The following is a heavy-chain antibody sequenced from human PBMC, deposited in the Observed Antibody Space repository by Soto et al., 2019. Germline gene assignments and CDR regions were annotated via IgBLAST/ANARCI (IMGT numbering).Heavy chain of an antibody. V-gene: IGHV6-1*01. CDR2: TYYRSKWYN. CDR3: ARFLSAAHGQYYYSYYGTDV. CDR1: GDSVSSNSAA. J-gene: IGHJ6*02. Sequence: SQTLSLTCAISGDSVSSNSAAWNWIRQSPSRGLEWLGRTYYRSKWYNDYAVSVKSRITINPDTSKNQFSLQLNSVTPEDTAVYYCARFLSAAHGQYYYSYYGTDVWGQGTAVTV. D-gene: IGHD3-3*01.